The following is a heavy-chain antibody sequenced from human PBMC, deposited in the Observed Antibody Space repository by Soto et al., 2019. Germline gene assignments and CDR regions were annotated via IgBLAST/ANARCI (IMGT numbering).Heavy chain of an antibody. Sequence: SETLSLTCAVSGGSISSSNWWSWVRQPPGKGLEWIGEIYHSGSTNYNPSLKSRVTISVDKSKNQFSLKLSSVTAADTAVYYCARGKILWFGELANFDYWGQGTLVTAPQ. J-gene: IGHJ4*02. CDR2: IYHSGST. D-gene: IGHD3-10*01. CDR1: GGSISSSNW. V-gene: IGHV4-4*02. CDR3: ARGKILWFGELANFDY.